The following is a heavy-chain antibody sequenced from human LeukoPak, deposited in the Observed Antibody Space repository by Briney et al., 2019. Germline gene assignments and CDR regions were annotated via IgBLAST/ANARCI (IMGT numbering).Heavy chain of an antibody. CDR1: GGSICSSSYY. CDR3: ARRKNYYDSTEIDY. CDR2: IYYSGST. J-gene: IGHJ4*02. D-gene: IGHD3-22*01. V-gene: IGHV4-39*01. Sequence: SETLSLTCTVSGGSICSSSYYWGWIRQPPGKGLEWIGSIYYSGSTYYNPSLKSRVTISVDTSKNQFSLKLSSVTAADTAVYYCARRKNYYDSTEIDYWGQGTLVTVSS.